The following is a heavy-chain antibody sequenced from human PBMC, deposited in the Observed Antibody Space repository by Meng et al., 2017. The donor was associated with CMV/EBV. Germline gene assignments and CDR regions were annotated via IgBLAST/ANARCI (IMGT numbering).Heavy chain of an antibody. J-gene: IGHJ5*02. CDR3: ARGHDFWSGYYLFDP. CDR2: AYYNGGT. Sequence: SGGSVSSGSYDWTWTRQHPGKGLEWIGYAYYNGGTNYSPSLKSRVTILIDASKNQFSLELTSVTAADTAVYYCARGHDFWSGYYLFDPWGQGTLVTVSS. D-gene: IGHD3-3*01. V-gene: IGHV4-61*01. CDR1: GGSVSSGSYD.